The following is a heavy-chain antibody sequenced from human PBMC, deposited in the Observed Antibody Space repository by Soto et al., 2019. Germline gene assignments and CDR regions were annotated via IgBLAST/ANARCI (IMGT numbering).Heavy chain of an antibody. J-gene: IGHJ4*02. CDR2: IYFSGST. D-gene: IGHD4-17*01. CDR3: TRVGGYYGDYPNFDY. CDR1: GGSINGYY. Sequence: SETLSLTCTVSGGSINGYYWSWIRQPPGKQLQWIGNIYFSGSTNYNPSLKGRVTISVVSSKNQVSLKLSSVTAADTAMYYCTRVGGYYGDYPNFDYWGQGTLVTVSS. V-gene: IGHV4-59*01.